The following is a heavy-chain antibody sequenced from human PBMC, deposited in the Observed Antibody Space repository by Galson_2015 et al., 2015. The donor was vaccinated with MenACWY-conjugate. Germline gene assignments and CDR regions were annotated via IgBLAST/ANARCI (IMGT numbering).Heavy chain of an antibody. Sequence: SLRLSCAASGFTFDDYGVSWVRQAPGKGLEWVSHISGNGGSTGYADSVKGRFSISRDNAKNTVYLQMNSLRGEDTALYYCASRLDYYYGMDVWGQGTTVTVSS. CDR1: GFTFDDYG. J-gene: IGHJ6*02. CDR2: ISGNGGST. V-gene: IGHV3-20*04. CDR3: ASRLDYYYGMDV.